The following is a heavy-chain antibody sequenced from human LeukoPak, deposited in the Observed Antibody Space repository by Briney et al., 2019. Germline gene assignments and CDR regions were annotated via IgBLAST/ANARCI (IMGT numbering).Heavy chain of an antibody. V-gene: IGHV3-7*01. CDR2: IKQDGSEK. Sequence: GGSLRLSCAASGFTFSSYWMSWVRQAPGKGLEWVANIKQDGSEKYYADSVKGRFTISRDNAKNSLYLQMNSLRAEDTAVYYCARVMGQLVLDPIDYWGQGTLVTVSS. J-gene: IGHJ4*02. D-gene: IGHD6-6*01. CDR3: ARVMGQLVLDPIDY. CDR1: GFTFSSYW.